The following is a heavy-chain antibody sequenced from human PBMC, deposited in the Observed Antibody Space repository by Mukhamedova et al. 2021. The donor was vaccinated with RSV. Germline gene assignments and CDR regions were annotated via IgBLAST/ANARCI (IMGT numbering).Heavy chain of an antibody. CDR2: IYSGGST. D-gene: IGHD3-3*01. CDR3: ARSRGVVTGAYYFDY. J-gene: IGHJ4*02. V-gene: IGHV3-53*01. Sequence: VSVIYSGGSTYYAGSVKGRFTISRDNSKNTLYLQMNSLRAEDTAVYYCARSRGVVTGAYYFDYWGQGTLVTVSS.